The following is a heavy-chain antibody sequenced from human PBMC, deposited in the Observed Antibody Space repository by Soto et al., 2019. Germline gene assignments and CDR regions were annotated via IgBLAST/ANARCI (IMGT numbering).Heavy chain of an antibody. V-gene: IGHV3-30*03. Sequence: QVQLVESGGGVVQPGRSLRLSCAASGFTFSYSGMHWVRQAPGKGLEWVAVISFDGSTKYYADSVKGRFTISRDNSKNTLYLEMNSLRADDTAVYYCTGEVESGYWGQGTLVTVSS. CDR2: ISFDGSTK. CDR1: GFTFSYSG. D-gene: IGHD2-8*02. CDR3: TGEVESGY. J-gene: IGHJ4*02.